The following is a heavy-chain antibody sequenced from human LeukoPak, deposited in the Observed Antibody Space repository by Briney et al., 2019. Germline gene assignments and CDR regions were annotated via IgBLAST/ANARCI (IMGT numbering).Heavy chain of an antibody. J-gene: IGHJ4*02. V-gene: IGHV4-61*01. CDR3: ARGGGFLDGPFDY. CDR2: IYYSGST. Sequence: PSETLSLTCTVSGGSISITSYYWSWIRQPPGKGLEWIGYIYYSGSTNYNPSLKSRVTISVDTSKNQFSLKLSSVTAADTAVYYCARGGGFLDGPFDYWGQGTLVTVSS. D-gene: IGHD3-16*01. CDR1: GGSISITSYY.